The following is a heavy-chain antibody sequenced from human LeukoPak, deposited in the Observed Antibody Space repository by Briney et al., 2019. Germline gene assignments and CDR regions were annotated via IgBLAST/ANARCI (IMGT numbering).Heavy chain of an antibody. CDR1: GYTFTGYY. V-gene: IGHV1-2*02. Sequence: GASVKVSCKASGYTFTGYYMHWVRQAPGQGLEWMRWINPNSGGTNYAQKFQGRVTMTRDTSISTAYMELSRLRSDDTAVYYCARDLSPSRGHDYWGQGTLVTVSS. CDR3: ARDLSPSRGHDY. CDR2: INPNSGGT. D-gene: IGHD6-6*01. J-gene: IGHJ4*02.